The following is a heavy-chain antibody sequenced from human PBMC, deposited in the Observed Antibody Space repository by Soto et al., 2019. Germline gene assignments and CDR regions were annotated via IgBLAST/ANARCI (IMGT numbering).Heavy chain of an antibody. CDR1: GFTFSSYG. V-gene: IGHV3-33*06. Sequence: GGSLRLSCAASGFTFSSYGMHWVRQAPGKGLEWVAVIWYDGSNKYYADSVKGRFTISRDNSKNTLYLQMNSLRAEDTAVYYCAKSSEGRHDALDIRGQGEMVTVSS. CDR2: IWYDGSNK. CDR3: AKSSEGRHDALDI. D-gene: IGHD1-26*01. J-gene: IGHJ3*02.